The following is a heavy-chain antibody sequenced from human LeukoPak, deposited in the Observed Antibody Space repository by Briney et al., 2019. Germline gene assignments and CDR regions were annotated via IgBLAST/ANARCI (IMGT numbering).Heavy chain of an antibody. V-gene: IGHV1-2*06. D-gene: IGHD6-19*01. CDR1: GYTFSGYY. CDR3: ARLAMSGIGSDDF. CDR2: INPNSGDT. Sequence: ASVKVSCKASGYTFSGYYMHWVRQAPGQGLEWMGRINPNSGDTNYAQKFQGRVTMTRDTSISTAYMELSSLKSDDTAVYYCARLAMSGIGSDDFWGQGTLVTVSS. J-gene: IGHJ4*02.